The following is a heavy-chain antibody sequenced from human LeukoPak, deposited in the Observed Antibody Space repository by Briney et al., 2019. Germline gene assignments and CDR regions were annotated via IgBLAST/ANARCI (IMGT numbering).Heavy chain of an antibody. V-gene: IGHV3-23*01. D-gene: IGHD3-3*02. J-gene: IGHJ5*02. CDR1: GFTFSSYA. Sequence: GGSLRLSCAASGFTFSSYAMSWVRQAPGKGLEWVSAISGSGGSTYYADSVKGRFTISRDNSKNSLYLQMNSLRAEDTALYYCARDLAPVGCCWLDPWGQGTLVTVSS. CDR2: ISGSGGST. CDR3: ARDLAPVGCCWLDP.